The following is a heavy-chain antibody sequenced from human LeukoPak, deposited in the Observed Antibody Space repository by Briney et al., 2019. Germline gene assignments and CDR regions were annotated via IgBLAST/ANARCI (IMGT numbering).Heavy chain of an antibody. J-gene: IGHJ4*02. V-gene: IGHV4-61*09. CDR1: GGSISSGSYC. CDR2: IYTSGST. Sequence: SETLSLTCTVSGGSISSGSYCWSWIRQPAGKGLEWIGHIYTSGSTNYNPSLKSRVTMSVDTSKNQFSLKLSSVTAADTAVYYCARGAYYYGSGKIFDYWGQGTLVTVSS. CDR3: ARGAYYYGSGKIFDY. D-gene: IGHD3-10*01.